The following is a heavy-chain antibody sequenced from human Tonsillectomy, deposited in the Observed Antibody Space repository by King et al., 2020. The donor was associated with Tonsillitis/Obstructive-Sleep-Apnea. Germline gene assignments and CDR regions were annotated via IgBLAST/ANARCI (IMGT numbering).Heavy chain of an antibody. CDR2: ISWDGGST. CDR3: AKDNGLDY. V-gene: IGHV3-43*01. Sequence: VQLVESGGVVVQPGGSLRLSCAASGFTFDDYTMHWVRKAPGKGLEWVSVISWDGGSTYYADSVKGRFTISRDNSKNSLYLQMNSLRTEDTALYYCAKDNGLDYWCQGTLVTVSS. CDR1: GFTFDDYT. J-gene: IGHJ4*02.